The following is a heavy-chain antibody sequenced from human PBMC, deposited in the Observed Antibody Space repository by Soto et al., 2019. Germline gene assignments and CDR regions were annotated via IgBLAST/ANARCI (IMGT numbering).Heavy chain of an antibody. Sequence: QVQLVQSGAEVKKPGSSVKVSCKASGGTFSSYAISWVRQAPGQGLEWMGGIIPIFGTANYAQKFQGRVRITGDDSTSTAYMELSSLRSEDTAVYYCARVGSSSWYGPVSYNWFDPWGQGTLVTVSS. D-gene: IGHD6-13*01. J-gene: IGHJ5*02. CDR2: IIPIFGTA. CDR3: ARVGSSSWYGPVSYNWFDP. CDR1: GGTFSSYA. V-gene: IGHV1-69*01.